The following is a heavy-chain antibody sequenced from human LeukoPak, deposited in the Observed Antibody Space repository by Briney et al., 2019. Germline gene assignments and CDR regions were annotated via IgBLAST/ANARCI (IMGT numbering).Heavy chain of an antibody. D-gene: IGHD6-13*01. CDR1: GFTFSSYS. J-gene: IGHJ1*01. CDR2: ISSSSSTI. CDR3: AKEVAAARPSHFQH. Sequence: GGSLRLSCAASGFTFSSYSRNWVRQAPGKGLEWVSYISSSSSTIYYADSVKGRFTISRDNSKNTLYLQMNSLRAEDTVVYYCAKEVAAARPSHFQHWGQGTLVTVSS. V-gene: IGHV3-48*01.